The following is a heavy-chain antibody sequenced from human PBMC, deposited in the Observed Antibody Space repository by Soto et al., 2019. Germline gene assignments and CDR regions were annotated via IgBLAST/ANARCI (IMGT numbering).Heavy chain of an antibody. CDR2: ISSSGRTI. V-gene: IGHV3-48*02. Sequence: EVQLVESGGGLVQPGGSLRLSCTASGFSFNTYSMSWVRQAPGKGLEWVSYISSSGRTIYYGDSVKGRFTISRDNAKNSLYLQMNSLRDEDMAIYYCTRGITIFGVDQYYFDYWGQGTLVAVSS. J-gene: IGHJ4*02. CDR3: TRGITIFGVDQYYFDY. CDR1: GFSFNTYS. D-gene: IGHD3-3*01.